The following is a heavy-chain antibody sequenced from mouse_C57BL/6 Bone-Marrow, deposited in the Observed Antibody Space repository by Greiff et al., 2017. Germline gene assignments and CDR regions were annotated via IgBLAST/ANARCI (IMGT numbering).Heavy chain of an antibody. CDR3: ARVIYYDYLYYFDY. V-gene: IGHV1-69*01. CDR2: IDPSDSYT. CDR1: GYTFTSYW. D-gene: IGHD2-4*01. Sequence: QVQLQQPGAELVMPGASVKLSCKASGYTFTSYWMHWVKQRPGQGLEWIGEIDPSDSYTNYNQKFKGKSTLTVDKSSSTAYMQLSSLTSEDSAVYDCARVIYYDYLYYFDYWGQGTTLTVSS. J-gene: IGHJ2*01.